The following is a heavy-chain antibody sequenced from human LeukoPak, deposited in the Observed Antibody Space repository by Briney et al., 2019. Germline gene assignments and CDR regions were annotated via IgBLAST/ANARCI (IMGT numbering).Heavy chain of an antibody. CDR2: ISVGSGNT. CDR1: GFTFTSSA. V-gene: IGHV1-58*02. J-gene: IGHJ6*02. D-gene: IGHD3-10*01. Sequence: TSVKVSCKASGFTFTSSAMQWVRQARGQRLEWIGWISVGSGNTNYAQKFQERVTITRDMSTSTAYMELSSLRSEDTAVYYCAALSSLTYYYGMDVWGQGTLVTVSS. CDR3: AALSSLTYYYGMDV.